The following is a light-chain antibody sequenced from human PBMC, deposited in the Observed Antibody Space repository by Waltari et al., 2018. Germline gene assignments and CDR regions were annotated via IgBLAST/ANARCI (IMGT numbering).Light chain of an antibody. J-gene: IGLJ2*01. Sequence: QSALTQPASVSGSPGPSITLSCTGTSSDVGGYNYASWYQQHPGKAPKLMIYDVSKRPSGVSNRFSGSKSGNTASLTISGLQAEDEADYYCSSYTSSSTVVFGGGTKLTVL. CDR2: DVS. CDR1: SSDVGGYNY. V-gene: IGLV2-14*01. CDR3: SSYTSSSTVV.